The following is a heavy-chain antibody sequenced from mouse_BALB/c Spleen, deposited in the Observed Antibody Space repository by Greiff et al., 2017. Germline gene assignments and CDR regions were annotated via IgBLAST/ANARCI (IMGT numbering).Heavy chain of an antibody. CDR1: GFTFSAYY. Sequence: DVMLVESGGGLVKPGGSLKLSCAASGFTFSAYYMYWVRQTPEKRLEWVATIRDGGSYTYYPDSVKGRFTISRDNAKNNLYLQMSSLKSEDTAMYCCARGHYYGYYAMDYWGQGTSVTVSS. V-gene: IGHV5-4*02. CDR2: IRDGGSYT. CDR3: ARGHYYGYYAMDY. D-gene: IGHD1-2*01. J-gene: IGHJ4*01.